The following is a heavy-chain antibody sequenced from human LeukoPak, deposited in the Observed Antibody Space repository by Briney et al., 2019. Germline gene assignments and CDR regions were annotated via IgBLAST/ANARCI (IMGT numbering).Heavy chain of an antibody. Sequence: GGSLRLSCAASGFTFSSYSMNWVRQAPGKGLEWVSYISSSSSTIYYADSVKGRFTTSRDNSKNTLYVQMNSLRAEDTAIYYCARGRGYRDYDRPLDYWGQGTLVTVSS. V-gene: IGHV3-48*01. J-gene: IGHJ4*02. CDR1: GFTFSSYS. CDR3: ARGRGYRDYDRPLDY. CDR2: ISSSSSTI. D-gene: IGHD5-12*01.